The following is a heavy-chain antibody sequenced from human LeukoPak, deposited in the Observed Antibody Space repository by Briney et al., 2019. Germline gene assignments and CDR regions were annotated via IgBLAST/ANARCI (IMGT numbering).Heavy chain of an antibody. Sequence: GGSLRLSCAISGFTFSGCELTWVRQAPGKGLEWISYISRSGNTIYYADSVKGRFTTSRDNAKNSLYLQMNSLRVEDTAVYYCARYGSGSSFDYWGQGTLVTVSS. J-gene: IGHJ4*02. V-gene: IGHV3-48*03. CDR2: ISRSGNTI. CDR1: GFTFSGCE. CDR3: ARYGSGSSFDY. D-gene: IGHD3-10*01.